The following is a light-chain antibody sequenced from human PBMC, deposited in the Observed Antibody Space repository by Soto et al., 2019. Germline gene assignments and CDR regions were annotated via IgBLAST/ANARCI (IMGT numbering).Light chain of an antibody. CDR2: DAS. V-gene: IGKV1-5*01. CDR1: QSISSW. J-gene: IGKJ1*01. Sequence: DIQMTKSPSTLSASVGDRVTITCRASQSISSWLAWYQQKPGKAPKLLIYDASSLESGVPSRFSGSGSGTEFTLTIISLQPDDFATYYCQQYNSYSTFGQGTKVEIK. CDR3: QQYNSYST.